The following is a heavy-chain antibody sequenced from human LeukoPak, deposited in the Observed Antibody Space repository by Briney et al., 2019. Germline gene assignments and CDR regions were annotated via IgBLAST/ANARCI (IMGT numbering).Heavy chain of an antibody. J-gene: IGHJ4*02. CDR2: IYYSGST. CDR3: ARGQITMVLDY. D-gene: IGHD3-10*01. V-gene: IGHV4-59*01. Sequence: SETLSLTCGVYGGSFSCYYWSWIRQPPGKGLDWIGYIYYSGSTNYNPSLKSRVTISVDTSKNQFSLKLSSVTAADTAVYYCARGQITMVLDYWGQGTLVTVSS. CDR1: GGSFSCYY.